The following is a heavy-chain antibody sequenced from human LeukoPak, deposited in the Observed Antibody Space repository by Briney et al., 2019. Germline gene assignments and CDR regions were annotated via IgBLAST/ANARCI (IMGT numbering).Heavy chain of an antibody. V-gene: IGHV4-59*12. CDR2: IYYLGST. CDR3: ARASNRRIAVAGTFDY. Sequence: SETLSLTCTVSGGSISSYYWSWIRQPPGKGLEWVGHIYYLGSTNYNPSLKSRVTISIDTSKNYFSLKLNSVTAADTAVYYCARASNRRIAVAGTFDYWGQGTLVTVSS. D-gene: IGHD6-19*01. CDR1: GGSISSYY. J-gene: IGHJ4*02.